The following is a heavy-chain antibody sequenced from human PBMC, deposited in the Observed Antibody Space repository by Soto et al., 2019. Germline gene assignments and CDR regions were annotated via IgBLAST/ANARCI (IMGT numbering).Heavy chain of an antibody. CDR3: ARDLSGRAMAYYYYYGMDV. J-gene: IGHJ6*02. Sequence: GGSLRLSCAASGFTFSNYAMSWIRQAPGKGLEWVSTIRETGNTYYADSVRGRFTTSRDNSENTLYLQMNSLRAEDTAVYYCARDLSGRAMAYYYYYGMDVWGQGTTVTVSS. CDR1: GFTFSNYA. D-gene: IGHD5-18*01. CDR2: IRETGNT. V-gene: IGHV3-23*01.